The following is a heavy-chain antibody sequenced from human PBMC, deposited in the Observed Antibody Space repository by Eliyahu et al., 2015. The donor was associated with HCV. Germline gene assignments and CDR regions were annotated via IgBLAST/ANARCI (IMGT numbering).Heavy chain of an antibody. J-gene: IGHJ4*02. CDR3: AKDLSMSATARRLDS. Sequence: EVQLLDSGGGLVQPGGSLXLSXXASGFTFNXFAMTWVRXAPGKGLEWVSTXSGSGNSVFYADSVRGRFTISRDTSKKTLXLQMSSLRAEDTAVYFCAKDLSMSATARRLDSWGQGTLVIVSS. V-gene: IGHV3-23*01. CDR1: GFTFNXFA. CDR2: XSGSGNSV. D-gene: IGHD2/OR15-2a*01.